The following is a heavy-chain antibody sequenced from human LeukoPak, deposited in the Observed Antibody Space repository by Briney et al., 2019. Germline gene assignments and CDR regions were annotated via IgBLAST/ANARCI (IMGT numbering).Heavy chain of an antibody. V-gene: IGHV3-74*01. D-gene: IGHD3-10*01. J-gene: IGHJ4*02. Sequence: GGSLRPSCAASGFTLISYWMHWVRQEPGKGLAWVSRIEGDGRTTSYADSVKGRFTISRDNAKNTLYLQMNSLRAEDTAVYYCARGFGSGSLLPFDYWGQGTLVTVSS. CDR2: IEGDGRTT. CDR1: GFTLISYW. CDR3: ARGFGSGSLLPFDY.